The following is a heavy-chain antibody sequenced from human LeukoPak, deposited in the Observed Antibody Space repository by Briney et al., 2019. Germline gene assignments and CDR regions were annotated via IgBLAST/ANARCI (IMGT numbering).Heavy chain of an antibody. V-gene: IGHV3-23*01. D-gene: IGHD2-8*01. J-gene: IGHJ4*02. CDR2: FSGRGAGT. CDR1: GFTLSTYA. CDR3: AKNTNSKPDN. Sequence: GGSLRLSCAASGFTLSTYAMSWVRQAPGKGLEWVSTFSGRGAGTYYADSVKGRFTISRDNSKNTLYLQMNSLRADDTAVYYYAKNTNSKPDNWGQGTLVTVSS.